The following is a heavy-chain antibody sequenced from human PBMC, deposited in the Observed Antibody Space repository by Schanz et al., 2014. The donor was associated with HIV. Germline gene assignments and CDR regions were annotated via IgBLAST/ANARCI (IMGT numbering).Heavy chain of an antibody. J-gene: IGHJ4*02. Sequence: QVQLVESGGGAVQPGKSLRVSCAASGFTFTSYGMHWARQTPGRGLEWVAVIWYDGTNKYYADSVKGRFTISRDNSKNTLYLQMNSLRVEDTAVYYCARDSGPGSYWGQGTLVTVSS. CDR3: ARDSGPGSY. CDR1: GFTFTSYG. V-gene: IGHV3-33*08. CDR2: IWYDGTNK. D-gene: IGHD3-10*01.